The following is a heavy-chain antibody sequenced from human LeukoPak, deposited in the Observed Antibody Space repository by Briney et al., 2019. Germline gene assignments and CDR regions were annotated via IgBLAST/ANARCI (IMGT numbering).Heavy chain of an antibody. J-gene: IGHJ4*02. CDR2: ISGGGGST. Sequence: GGSLRLSCAASGLTFSSHAMSWVRQAPGKGLEWVSAISGGGGSTYYADSVKGRFTISRDKSKNTLYLQMNSLRAEDTAVYYCAKGSAVAGHFDYWGQGTLVTVSS. CDR1: GLTFSSHA. CDR3: AKGSAVAGHFDY. D-gene: IGHD6-19*01. V-gene: IGHV3-23*01.